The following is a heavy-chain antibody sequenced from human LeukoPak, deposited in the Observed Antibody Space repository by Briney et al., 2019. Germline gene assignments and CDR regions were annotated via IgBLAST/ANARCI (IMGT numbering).Heavy chain of an antibody. CDR2: IYYIGST. Sequence: PSETLSLTCTVSGGSISSSSYYWGWIRQPPGKGLEWIGNIYYIGSTYYNPSLKSRVTISVDTSKNQFSLKLSSVTAADTAVYYCARTTEGYCRGRSCYSYYYYMDVWGKGTTVTVSS. CDR3: ARTTEGYCRGRSCYSYYYYMDV. J-gene: IGHJ6*03. CDR1: GGSISSSSYY. V-gene: IGHV4-39*01. D-gene: IGHD2-15*01.